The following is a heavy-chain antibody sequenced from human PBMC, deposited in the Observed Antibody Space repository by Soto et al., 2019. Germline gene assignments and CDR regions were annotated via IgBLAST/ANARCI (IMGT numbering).Heavy chain of an antibody. D-gene: IGHD1-1*01. Sequence: SETLSLTCTVSGASISGFYWSWIRKSAGKGLEWIGRIYATGTTDYNPSLKSRVMMSVDTSKKQFSLKLRSVTAADTAVYYCVRDGTKTLRDWLDPWGQGISVTVYS. CDR2: IYATGTT. V-gene: IGHV4-4*07. CDR3: VRDGTKTLRDWLDP. CDR1: GASISGFY. J-gene: IGHJ5*02.